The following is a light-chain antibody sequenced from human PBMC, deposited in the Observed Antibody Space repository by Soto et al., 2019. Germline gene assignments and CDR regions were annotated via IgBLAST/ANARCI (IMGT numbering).Light chain of an antibody. CDR1: QSVSSN. Sequence: EIVMTQSPGTLSVSPGERATLSCRASQSVSSNLAWYQQKPGQAPRLLIYGASTRATGIPARFSGSRSRTEFTLSFSSRQSEDFAVYYCQQYNNWPRTFGQGTKVEIK. V-gene: IGKV3-15*01. CDR2: GAS. J-gene: IGKJ1*01. CDR3: QQYNNWPRT.